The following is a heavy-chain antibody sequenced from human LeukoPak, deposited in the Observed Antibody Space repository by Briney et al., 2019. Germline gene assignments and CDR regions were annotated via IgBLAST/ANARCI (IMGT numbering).Heavy chain of an antibody. D-gene: IGHD3-22*01. CDR3: ARGRYYYDSSGYYYYFDY. Sequence: GGSLRLSCAASGFTFSSYDMHWVRHATGKGLEWVSAIGTAGDTYYPGSVKGRFTISRENAKNSLYLQMNSLRAGDTAVYYCARGRYYYDSSGYYYYFDYWGQGTLVTVSS. V-gene: IGHV3-13*01. CDR1: GFTFSSYD. CDR2: IGTAGDT. J-gene: IGHJ4*02.